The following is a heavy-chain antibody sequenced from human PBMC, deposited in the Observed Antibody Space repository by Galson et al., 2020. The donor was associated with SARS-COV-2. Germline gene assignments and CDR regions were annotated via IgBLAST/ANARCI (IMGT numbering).Heavy chain of an antibody. D-gene: IGHD6-19*01. V-gene: IGHV3-74*01. Sequence: GESLKISCAASGFTFSSPWMHWVRQAPGKGLLWVSRITSDGSSTSYADSVKGRFTISRDNAKNTLYLQMNSLRAEYTAVYYCARVGTRSGWKYYFDYWDQGTLVTVSS. J-gene: IGHJ4*02. CDR3: ARVGTRSGWKYYFDY. CDR2: ITSDGSST. CDR1: GFTFSSPW.